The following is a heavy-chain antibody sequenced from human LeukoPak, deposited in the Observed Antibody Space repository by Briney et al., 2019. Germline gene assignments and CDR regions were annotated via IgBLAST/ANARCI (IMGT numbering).Heavy chain of an antibody. V-gene: IGHV1-8*01. J-gene: IGHJ5*02. CDR3: ARDILTGPTNWFDP. Sequence: ASVKVSCKASGYTFTSYEINWVRQATGQGLEWMGWMNPNSGDTGYAQKFQGRVTMTRDTSISTAYMELSSLRSEDTAMYYCARDILTGPTNWFDPWGQGTLVTVSS. CDR1: GYTFTSYE. CDR2: MNPNSGDT. D-gene: IGHD3-9*01.